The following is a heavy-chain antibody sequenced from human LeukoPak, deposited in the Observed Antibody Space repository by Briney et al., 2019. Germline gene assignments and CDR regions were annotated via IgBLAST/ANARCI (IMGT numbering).Heavy chain of an antibody. CDR3: ALTIVAAPLGDFDY. D-gene: IGHD6-13*01. V-gene: IGHV1-69*01. Sequence: GASVKVSCKASGGTFSSYAISWVRQAPGQGLEWMGGIIPIFGTANYAQKFQGRVTITADESTSTAYMELSSLRSEDTAVYYCALTIVAAPLGDFDYWGQGTLVTVSS. CDR1: GGTFSSYA. CDR2: IIPIFGTA. J-gene: IGHJ4*02.